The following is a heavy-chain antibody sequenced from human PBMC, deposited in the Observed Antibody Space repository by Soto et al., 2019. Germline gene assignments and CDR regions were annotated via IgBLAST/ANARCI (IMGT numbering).Heavy chain of an antibody. J-gene: IGHJ4*02. CDR3: AKGYRFGYDFLFPDY. CDR1: GDTFTTYD. V-gene: IGHV1-8*01. CDR2: INPNSGNI. D-gene: IGHD3-3*01. Sequence: CKASGDTFTTYDINWVRQATGHGLEWMGWINPNSGNIGYAQRFQGRVTMTRDTAIRTAYMEVSSLRSDDTAVYYCAKGYRFGYDFLFPDYWGQGTLVTVSS.